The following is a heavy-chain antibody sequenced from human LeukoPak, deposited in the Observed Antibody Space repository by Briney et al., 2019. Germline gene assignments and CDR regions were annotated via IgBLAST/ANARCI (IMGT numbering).Heavy chain of an antibody. J-gene: IGHJ4*02. Sequence: GGSLRPSCAASGFTFSSYGMSWVRQAPGKGLEWVSAISGSGGSTYYADSVKGRFTISRDNSKNTLYLQMNSLRAEDTAVYYCAKDGGYCSGGSCYLFDYWGQGTLVTVSS. CDR3: AKDGGYCSGGSCYLFDY. CDR2: ISGSGGST. D-gene: IGHD2-15*01. CDR1: GFTFSSYG. V-gene: IGHV3-23*01.